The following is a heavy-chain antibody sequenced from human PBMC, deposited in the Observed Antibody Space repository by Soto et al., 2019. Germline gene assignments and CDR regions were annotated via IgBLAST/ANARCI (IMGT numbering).Heavy chain of an antibody. Sequence: PSETXSLAWTFDDCSIITYYFSWVRHPPGKGRGWIGYIHYSGSTNYNPSLQSRVTMSEDTSTNQFSLELSSVTAAATAVYYCARADYYAGNGYYIYDMDVWAKGTKVTVSS. CDR1: DCSIITYY. J-gene: IGHJ6*04. D-gene: IGHD3-22*01. CDR2: IHYSGST. V-gene: IGHV4-59*01. CDR3: ARADYYAGNGYYIYDMDV.